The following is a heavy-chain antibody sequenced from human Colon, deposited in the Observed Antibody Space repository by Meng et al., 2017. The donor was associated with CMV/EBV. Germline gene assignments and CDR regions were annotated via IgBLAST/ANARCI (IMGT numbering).Heavy chain of an antibody. Sequence: GGSLRLSCAASGFTVSSNYMSWVRQAPGKGLEWVSGISGSGDSPYYADSVMGRFTISRDSSKNTLYLQMNSLRAEDTAVYYCAKDGYSSTYTYYFDYWGQGTLVTVSS. CDR3: AKDGYSSTYTYYFDY. CDR1: GFTVSSNY. D-gene: IGHD5-18*01. CDR2: ISGSGDSP. V-gene: IGHV3-23*01. J-gene: IGHJ4*02.